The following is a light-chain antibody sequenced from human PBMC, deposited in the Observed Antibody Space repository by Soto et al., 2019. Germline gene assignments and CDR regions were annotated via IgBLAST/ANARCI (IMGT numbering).Light chain of an antibody. CDR1: LRILGSSGYNY. V-gene: IGKV2-28*01. CDR3: AQGLAVPFT. J-gene: IGKJ4*01. Sequence: EIVLTQSPLSLPVTPGEPASISCRSSLRILGSSGYNYLNWYLQKPGQSPQLLIYLGSSRASGVPDRFSGSGSGTDFTLTISRVEAGDVGVYFCAQGLAVPFTFGGGTKVDI. CDR2: LGS.